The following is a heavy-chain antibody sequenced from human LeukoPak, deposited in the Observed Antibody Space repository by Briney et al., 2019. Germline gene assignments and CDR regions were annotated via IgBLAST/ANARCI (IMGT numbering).Heavy chain of an antibody. CDR1: GGSFSGYY. CDR2: INHSGST. J-gene: IGHJ6*02. CDR3: ARGRGSSGWYGAGYYYGMDV. Sequence: SETLSLTCAVYGGSFSGYYWSWIRQPPGKGLEWIGEINHSGSTNYNPSLKSRVTISVDTSKNQFSLKLSSVTAADTAVYYCARGRGSSGWYGAGYYYGMDVWGQGTTVTVSS. D-gene: IGHD6-19*01. V-gene: IGHV4-34*01.